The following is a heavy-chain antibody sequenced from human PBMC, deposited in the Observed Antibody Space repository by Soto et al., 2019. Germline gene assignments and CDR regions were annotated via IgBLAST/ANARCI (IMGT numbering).Heavy chain of an antibody. CDR1: GGTFSSYT. D-gene: IGHD6-19*01. V-gene: IGHV1-69*02. CDR2: IIPILGIA. J-gene: IGHJ3*02. CDR3: ASPLAGTGAFDI. Sequence: QVQLVQSGAEVKKPGSSVKVSCKASGGTFSSYTISWVRQAPGQGLEWMGRIIPILGIANYAQKFQGRVTITADKSTSTAYMELSSLRSEDTAVYYCASPLAGTGAFDIWGQGTMVTVSS.